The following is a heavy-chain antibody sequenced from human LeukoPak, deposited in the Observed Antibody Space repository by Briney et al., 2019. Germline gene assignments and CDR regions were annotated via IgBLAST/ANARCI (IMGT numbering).Heavy chain of an antibody. CDR1: GGSISSHY. CDR2: IYYSGST. Sequence: SETLSLTCTVSGGSISSHYWSWIRQSPGKGLEWIGYIYYSGSTNYNPSLKSRVTISVDTSKNQFSLKLSSVTAADTAVYYCARVPIVVVPAARTFDYWGQGTLVTVSS. CDR3: ARVPIVVVPAARTFDY. J-gene: IGHJ4*02. V-gene: IGHV4-59*11. D-gene: IGHD2-2*01.